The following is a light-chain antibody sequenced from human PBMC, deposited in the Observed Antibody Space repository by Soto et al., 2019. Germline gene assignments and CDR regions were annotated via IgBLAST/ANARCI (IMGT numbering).Light chain of an antibody. CDR2: KAS. Sequence: DIQMTQSPSTLSASVGDRVTITCRASQNINSWLAWYQQKPGKAPKLLIYKASSLESGVTSRFSGSGSGTEFTLTINSLQPDDFATYYCQQYNAYSWTFGQGTKVEIK. CDR1: QNINSW. V-gene: IGKV1-5*03. J-gene: IGKJ1*01. CDR3: QQYNAYSWT.